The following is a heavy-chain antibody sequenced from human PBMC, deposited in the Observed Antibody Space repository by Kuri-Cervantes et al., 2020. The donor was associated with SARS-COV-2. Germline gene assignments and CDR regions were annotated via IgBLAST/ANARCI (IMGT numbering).Heavy chain of an antibody. D-gene: IGHD6-19*01. J-gene: IGHJ5*02. CDR1: GGTFSSYA. CDR3: ATSAVAGVFSWFDP. V-gene: IGHV1-69*10. CDR2: IIPILGIA. Sequence: SVKVSCKASGGTFSSYAISWVRQAPGQGLEWMGGIIPILGIANYAQKFQGRVTMTEDTSTDTAYMELSSLRSEDTAVYYCATSAVAGVFSWFDPWGQGTLVTGSS.